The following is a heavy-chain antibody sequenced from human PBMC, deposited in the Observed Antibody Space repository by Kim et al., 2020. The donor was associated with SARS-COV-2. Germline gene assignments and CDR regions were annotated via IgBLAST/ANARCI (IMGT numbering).Heavy chain of an antibody. D-gene: IGHD3-16*01. J-gene: IGHJ5*02. V-gene: IGHV4-31*02. CDR3: ARTQGGPNWFDP. Sequence: YYNPSLKSRVTISVDTSKNQFSLKLSSVTAADTAVYYCARTQGGPNWFDPWGQGTLVTVSS.